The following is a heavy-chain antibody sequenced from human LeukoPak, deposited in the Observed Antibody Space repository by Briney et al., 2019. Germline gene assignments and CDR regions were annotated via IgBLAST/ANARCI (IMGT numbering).Heavy chain of an antibody. D-gene: IGHD2-2*03. CDR1: GFTFSSYW. V-gene: IGHV3-7*03. CDR3: ARVRGGYCSSSTCGDY. CDR2: IKQDGSEK. Sequence: GGSLRLSCAASGFTFSSYWMSWVRQAPGKGLEWVANIKQDGSEKYYVDPVKGRFTISRDNSKNTLYLQMNSLRAEDTAVYYCARVRGGYCSSSTCGDYWGQGTLVTVSS. J-gene: IGHJ4*02.